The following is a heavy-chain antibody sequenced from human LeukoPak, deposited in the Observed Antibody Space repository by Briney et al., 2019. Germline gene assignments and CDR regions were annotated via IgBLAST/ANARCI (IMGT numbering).Heavy chain of an antibody. CDR3: AKDRKRGYSGYDSPEAFDI. V-gene: IGHV3-30*02. D-gene: IGHD5-12*01. CDR2: IRYDGSNK. Sequence: GGSLRLSCAASGFTFSSYGMHWVRQAPGKGLEWVAFIRYDGSNKYYADSVKGRFTISRDNSKNTLYLQMNSLRAEDTAVYYCAKDRKRGYSGYDSPEAFDIWGQGTTVTVSS. CDR1: GFTFSSYG. J-gene: IGHJ3*02.